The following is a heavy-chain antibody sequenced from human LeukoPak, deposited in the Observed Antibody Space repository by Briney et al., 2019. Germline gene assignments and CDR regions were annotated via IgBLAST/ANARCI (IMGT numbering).Heavy chain of an antibody. CDR1: GFTFTNYA. CDR2: ISSGGGST. CDR3: AKESQQLALHYFEY. J-gene: IGHJ4*02. V-gene: IGHV3-23*01. D-gene: IGHD6-13*01. Sequence: GGSLRPSCAASGFTFTNYAMSWVRQAPGKGLEWVSTISSGGGSTYHADSVKGRFTISRDNSKNTLYLQMNSLRAEDTAVYYCAKESQQLALHYFEYWGQGTLVTVSS.